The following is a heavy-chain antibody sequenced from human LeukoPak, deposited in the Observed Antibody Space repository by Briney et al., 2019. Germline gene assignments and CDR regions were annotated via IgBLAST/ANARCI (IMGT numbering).Heavy chain of an antibody. J-gene: IGHJ4*02. CDR3: AKSLGELSFADY. CDR1: GFTFSSYA. V-gene: IGHV3-23*01. D-gene: IGHD3-16*02. CDR2: ISGSGGST. Sequence: GGSLRLSCAASGFTFSSYAMSWLRQAPGKGLEWVSAISGSGGSTYYADSVKGRFTISRDNSKNTLYLQMNSLRAEDTAVYYCAKSLGELSFADYWGQGTLVTVSS.